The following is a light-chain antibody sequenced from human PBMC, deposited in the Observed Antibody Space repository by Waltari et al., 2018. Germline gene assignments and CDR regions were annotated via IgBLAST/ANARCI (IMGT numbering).Light chain of an antibody. CDR3: AAGDDSLSGPV. CDR2: VND. V-gene: IGLV1-47*01. CDR1: SSNIGSNY. Sequence: QSVLTQPPSASGTPGQRVTISCSGSSSNIGSNYVYWYQQLPGTAATRLIYVNDQHPSGFPYRFSVAMSGTSASLAIRGLRSEDEADYYCAAGDDSLSGPVFCGGTKLTVL. J-gene: IGLJ2*01.